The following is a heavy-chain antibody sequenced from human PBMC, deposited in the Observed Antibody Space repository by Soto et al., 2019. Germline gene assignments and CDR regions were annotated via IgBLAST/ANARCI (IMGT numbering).Heavy chain of an antibody. D-gene: IGHD6-13*01. CDR2: SDHSGST. J-gene: IGHJ6*02. V-gene: IGHV4-4*02. CDR1: GGSISSSNW. CDR3: ARGKAAAGSPGDYYYYGMDV. Sequence: SETLSLTCAVSGGSISSSNWWSWVRQPPGKGLEWIGESDHSGSTNYNPSVKSRVTISVDKSKNQFSLKLSSVTAADTAVYYCARGKAAAGSPGDYYYYGMDVWGQGTTVTVSS.